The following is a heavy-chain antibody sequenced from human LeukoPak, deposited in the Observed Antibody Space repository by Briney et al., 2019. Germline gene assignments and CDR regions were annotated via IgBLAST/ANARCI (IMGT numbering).Heavy chain of an antibody. V-gene: IGHV4-59*08. CDR2: IYYSGNT. J-gene: IGHJ6*03. Sequence: SETLSLTCTVSGGSISGYYWNWIRQPPGKGLEWIGYIYYSGNTNYNPSLKSRVTISLDTSKNQFSLKLSSVTAADTAVYYCARVGTGTTFGGDYYYYMDVWGKGTTVTVSS. CDR1: GGSISGYY. CDR3: ARVGTGTTFGGDYYYYMDV. D-gene: IGHD1-1*01.